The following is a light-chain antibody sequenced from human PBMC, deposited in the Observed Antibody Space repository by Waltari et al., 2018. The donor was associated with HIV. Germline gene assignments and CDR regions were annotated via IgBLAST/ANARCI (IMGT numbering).Light chain of an antibody. J-gene: IGLJ2*01. CDR2: EVN. CDR1: SSDIGYSNY. Sequence: QSALTQPPSASGSPGQSVTISCSGTSSDIGYSNYVDWYQQYHGKPPIVIMSEVNKRPSRVPSRFSVSNSGTTASLTVFGLQPEDEADYYGSSYAVTNDFYVLFGGGTKLTVL. V-gene: IGLV2-8*01. CDR3: SSYAVTNDFYVL.